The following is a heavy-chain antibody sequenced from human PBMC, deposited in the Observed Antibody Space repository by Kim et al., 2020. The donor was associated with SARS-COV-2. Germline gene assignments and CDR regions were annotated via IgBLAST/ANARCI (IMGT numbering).Heavy chain of an antibody. J-gene: IGHJ3*02. V-gene: IGHV3-64D*06. CDR1: SFTFAEFS. Sequence: GGSLRLSCSASSFTFAEFSMHWVRHTPGKGLEYVSAINSLGSSTFYADSVRGRFTISRDNSKKTLYLQMSSLRPEDTAVYYCVRMGGGYNWLLGPFAIWGQGTLLTVSS. D-gene: IGHD1-20*01. CDR3: VRMGGGYNWLLGPFAI. CDR2: INSLGSST.